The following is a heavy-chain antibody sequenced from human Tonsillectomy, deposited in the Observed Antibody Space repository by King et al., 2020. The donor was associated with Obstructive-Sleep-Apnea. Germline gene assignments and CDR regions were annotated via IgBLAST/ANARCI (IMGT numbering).Heavy chain of an antibody. Sequence: QLVQSGGGLVQSGGSLRLSCAASGFTFSTYSLNWVRQAPGKGLEWVSYISSSSSTIYYADSVKGRFTISRDNAKKSLYLQMNRLRAEDTAVYYCAALGAIVNRDAFDVWGQGKMVTVSS. V-gene: IGHV3-48*04. CDR1: GFTFSTYS. J-gene: IGHJ3*01. CDR2: ISSSSSTI. CDR3: AALGAIVNRDAFDV. D-gene: IGHD1-26*01.